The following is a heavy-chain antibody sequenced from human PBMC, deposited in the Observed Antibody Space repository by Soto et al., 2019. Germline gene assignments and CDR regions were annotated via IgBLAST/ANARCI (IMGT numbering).Heavy chain of an antibody. Sequence: EVQLLESGGGLVQPGGSRRLSCAASGFTFSSYAMSWVRQAPGKGLEWVSAISGSGGSTYYADSVKGRFTISRDNSKNTVYLQMNSLRAEDTALYYCAKGYNSGWSFFDYWGQGTLVTVSS. CDR1: GFTFSSYA. V-gene: IGHV3-23*01. CDR2: ISGSGGST. J-gene: IGHJ4*02. CDR3: AKGYNSGWSFFDY. D-gene: IGHD6-19*01.